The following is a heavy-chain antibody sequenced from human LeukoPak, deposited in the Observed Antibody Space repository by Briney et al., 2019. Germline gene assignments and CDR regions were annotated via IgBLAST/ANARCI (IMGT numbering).Heavy chain of an antibody. CDR1: GFTFSNYG. J-gene: IGHJ4*02. D-gene: IGHD5-12*01. CDR3: ASMVATPHDY. V-gene: IGHV3-21*01. Sequence: GGSLRLSCAASGFTFSNYGMHWVRQAPGKGLEWVSSISSSSSYIYYADSVKGRFTISRDNAKNSLYLQMNSLRAEDTAVYYCASMVATPHDYWGQGTLVTVSS. CDR2: ISSSSSYI.